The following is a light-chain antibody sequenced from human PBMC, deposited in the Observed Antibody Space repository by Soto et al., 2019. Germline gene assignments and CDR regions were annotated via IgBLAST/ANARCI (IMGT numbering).Light chain of an antibody. Sequence: EIVLTQSPGTLSLSPGERATLSCRASQSVSSNYLAWYQQKPGQAPRVLIYAASSRATGIPDRFSGSGSGPDFTLTISRLEPEDFAVYYCQQYSSSPALTFGGGIKVEIK. J-gene: IGKJ4*01. CDR2: AAS. V-gene: IGKV3-20*01. CDR1: QSVSSNY. CDR3: QQYSSSPALT.